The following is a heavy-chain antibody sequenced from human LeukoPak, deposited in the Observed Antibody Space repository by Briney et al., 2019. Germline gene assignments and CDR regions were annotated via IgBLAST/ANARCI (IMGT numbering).Heavy chain of an antibody. CDR3: ARRSHGDWFYFDL. D-gene: IGHD3/OR15-3a*01. CDR2: VYYDGST. V-gene: IGHV4-59*01. CDR1: GGSITGFY. Sequence: PSETLSLTCTVSGGSITGFYWNWIRRPPGKGLEWIGYVYYDGSTDYNPSLKSRVTISLDTSKNQFSLKLSSVTAADTAVYYCARRSHGDWFYFDLWGRGTLVTVSS. J-gene: IGHJ2*01.